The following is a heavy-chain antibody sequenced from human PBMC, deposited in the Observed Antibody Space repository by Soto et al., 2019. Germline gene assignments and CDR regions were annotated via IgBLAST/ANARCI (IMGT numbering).Heavy chain of an antibody. CDR1: GFSLSTSGMC. V-gene: IGHV2-70*01. J-gene: IGHJ3*02. Sequence: GSGPTLVNPTQTLTLTCTFSGFSLSTSGMCVSWIRQPPGKALEWLALIDWDDDKYYSTSLKTRLTISKDTSKNQVVLTMTNMDPVDTATYYCARLYSGSYYRMNAFDIWGQGTMVTVSS. D-gene: IGHD1-26*01. CDR3: ARLYSGSYYRMNAFDI. CDR2: IDWDDDK.